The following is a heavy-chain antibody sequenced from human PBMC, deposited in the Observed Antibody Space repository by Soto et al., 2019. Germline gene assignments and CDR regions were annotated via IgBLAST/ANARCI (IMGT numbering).Heavy chain of an antibody. Sequence: NPSETLSLTCTVSGGSISSGDYYWSWIRQPPGKGLEWIGYIYYSGSTYYNPSLKSRVTISVDTSKNQFSLKLSSVTAADTAVYYCARDCSSTSCHEGHAFDIWGQGTMVTVSS. V-gene: IGHV4-30-4*01. D-gene: IGHD2-2*01. J-gene: IGHJ3*02. CDR3: ARDCSSTSCHEGHAFDI. CDR2: IYYSGST. CDR1: GGSISSGDYY.